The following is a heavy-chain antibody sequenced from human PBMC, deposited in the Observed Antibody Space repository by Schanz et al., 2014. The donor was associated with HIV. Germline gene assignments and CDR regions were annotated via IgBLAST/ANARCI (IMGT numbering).Heavy chain of an antibody. J-gene: IGHJ6*02. CDR3: ARMEQLIIGYYYGMDV. CDR2: ISNDGSNK. V-gene: IGHV3-30*03. CDR1: GFTFSSDG. Sequence: QVQLVESGGGVVQPGRSLRLSCAASGFTFSSDGMHWVRQAPGKGLEWETVISNDGSNKYYTDSVKGRFTISRDNSKNTVYLQMNSLRPEDTAVYYCARMEQLIIGYYYGMDVWGQGTTVTVSS. D-gene: IGHD3-16*01.